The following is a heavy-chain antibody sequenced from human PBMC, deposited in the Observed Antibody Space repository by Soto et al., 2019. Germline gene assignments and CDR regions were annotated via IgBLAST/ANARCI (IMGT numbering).Heavy chain of an antibody. CDR1: GFTFSSYA. J-gene: IGHJ6*02. CDR3: AKSSSSWYFKKNYYGMDV. CDR2: ISGSGGST. Sequence: PGGSLRLSCAASGFTFSSYAMSWVRQAPGKGLEWVSAISGSGGSTYYADSVKGRFTISRDNSKNTLYLQMNSLRAEDTAVYYCAKSSSSWYFKKNYYGMDVWGQGTTVTVSS. D-gene: IGHD6-13*01. V-gene: IGHV3-23*01.